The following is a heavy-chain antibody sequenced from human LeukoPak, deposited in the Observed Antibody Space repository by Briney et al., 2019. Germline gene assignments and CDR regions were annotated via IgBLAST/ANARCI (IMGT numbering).Heavy chain of an antibody. Sequence: SETLSLTCAVSGGSIGGYYWSWSRQPPGRGVEWIGNLFHTRGAWYKSSLKSRVTTSVDTSKNEFSLKLNSVTAADTAVYYCARVPQGYCSGGSCYSGWFDPWGQGTLVTVSS. CDR2: LFHTRGA. V-gene: IGHV4-59*01. J-gene: IGHJ5*02. D-gene: IGHD2-15*01. CDR1: GGSIGGYY. CDR3: ARVPQGYCSGGSCYSGWFDP.